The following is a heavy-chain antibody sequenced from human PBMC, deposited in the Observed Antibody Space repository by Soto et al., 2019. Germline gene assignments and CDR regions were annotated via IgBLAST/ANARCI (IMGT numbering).Heavy chain of an antibody. CDR1: GYTFTSYG. Sequence: ASVKVSCKASGYTFTSYGISWVRQAPGQGLEWMGWISAYNGNTNYAQKLQGRVTMTTDTSTSTAYMELRSLRSDDTAVYYCARAGDYYDSSGYYLPIDYWGQGTLVTVSS. CDR3: ARAGDYYDSSGYYLPIDY. CDR2: ISAYNGNT. D-gene: IGHD3-22*01. J-gene: IGHJ4*02. V-gene: IGHV1-18*01.